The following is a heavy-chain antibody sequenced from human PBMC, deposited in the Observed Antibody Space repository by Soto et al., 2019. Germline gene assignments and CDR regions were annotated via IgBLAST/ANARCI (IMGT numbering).Heavy chain of an antibody. Sequence: GGSLRLSCAASGFTFSIYAMSWVRQAPGKGLEWVSAISGSGGSTYYADSVKGRFTISRDNSKNTLYLQMNSLRAEDTAVYYCAKVDFYWFPSPHFDYWGQGTLVTVSS. V-gene: IGHV3-23*01. D-gene: IGHD3-9*01. J-gene: IGHJ4*02. CDR3: AKVDFYWFPSPHFDY. CDR2: ISGSGGST. CDR1: GFTFSIYA.